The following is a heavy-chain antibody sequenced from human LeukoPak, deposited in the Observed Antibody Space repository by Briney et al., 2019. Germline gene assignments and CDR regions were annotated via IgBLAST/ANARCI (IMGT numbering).Heavy chain of an antibody. Sequence: ASVKVSCKASGYTFTSYGISWVRQAPGQGLEWMGIINPSGGSTSYAQKFQGRVTMTRDTSTSTVYMELSSLRSEDTAVYYCARDVAPRGYSSSWYDWFDPWGQGTLVTVSS. D-gene: IGHD6-13*01. CDR3: ARDVAPRGYSSSWYDWFDP. CDR2: INPSGGST. V-gene: IGHV1-46*01. CDR1: GYTFTSYG. J-gene: IGHJ5*02.